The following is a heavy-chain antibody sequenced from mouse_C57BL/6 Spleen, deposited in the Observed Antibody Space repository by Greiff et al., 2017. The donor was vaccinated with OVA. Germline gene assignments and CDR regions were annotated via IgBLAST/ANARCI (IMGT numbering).Heavy chain of an antibody. Sequence: EVQLQQSGPELVKPGASVKISCKASGYSFTGYYMNWVEQSPEKSLEWIGEINPSTGGTTYNQKFKAKATLTVDKSSSTAYMQLKSLTSEDSAVYYCARWNDYYGSTDYWGQGTTLTVSS. CDR3: ARWNDYYGSTDY. V-gene: IGHV1-42*01. CDR2: INPSTGGT. J-gene: IGHJ2*01. D-gene: IGHD1-1*01. CDR1: GYSFTGYY.